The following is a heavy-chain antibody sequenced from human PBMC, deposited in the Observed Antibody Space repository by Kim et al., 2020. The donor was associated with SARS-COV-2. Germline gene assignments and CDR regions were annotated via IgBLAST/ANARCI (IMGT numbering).Heavy chain of an antibody. Sequence: SETLSLTCSVSGGSISGYYWSWIRQSPGKGLEWIGYIYYSGNTNYNPSLRRRVTISVDTSRNQFSLKLSSVTAADTAVYYCARFQGDSYYYGTSGYQRGSSLDFWGQGTLVTVSA. D-gene: IGHD3-22*01. CDR3: ARFQGDSYYYGTSGYQRGSSLDF. CDR1: GGSISGYY. CDR2: IYYSGNT. J-gene: IGHJ4*02. V-gene: IGHV4-59*01.